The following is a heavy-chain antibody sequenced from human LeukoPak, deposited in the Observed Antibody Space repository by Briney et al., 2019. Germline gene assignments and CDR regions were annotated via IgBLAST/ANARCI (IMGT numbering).Heavy chain of an antibody. J-gene: IGHJ4*02. V-gene: IGHV3-33*08. CDR2: IWYDGSNK. Sequence: GGSLRLSCAASGFTFSSFTMNWVRQAPGKELEWVAVIWYDGSNKYYADSVKGRFTISRDNSKNTLYLQMNSLRAEDTAVYYCARDHIRRLDYWGQGTLVTVSS. CDR1: GFTFSSFT. D-gene: IGHD2-2*02. CDR3: ARDHIRRLDY.